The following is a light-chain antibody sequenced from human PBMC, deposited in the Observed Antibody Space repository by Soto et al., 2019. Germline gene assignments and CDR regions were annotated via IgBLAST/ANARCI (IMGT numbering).Light chain of an antibody. CDR3: SSYTSSSTSYV. V-gene: IGLV2-14*01. Sequence: QSALTQPASVSGSPGQSITISCTGTSSDVGGYNYVSWYQQHPGKAPKLMISEVSNRPSGVSNRFSGSKSGNTASLTISGLQAEDEAGYYCSSYTSSSTSYVFGTGTKLTVL. CDR2: EVS. J-gene: IGLJ1*01. CDR1: SSDVGGYNY.